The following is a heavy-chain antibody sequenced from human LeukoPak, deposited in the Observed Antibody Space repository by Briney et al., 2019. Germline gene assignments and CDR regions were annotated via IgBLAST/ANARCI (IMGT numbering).Heavy chain of an antibody. CDR1: GYTFTNYW. CDR2: IYPDDSDT. V-gene: IGHV5-51*01. CDR3: ARRRIPNREAFDI. Sequence: GESLKISCKGSGYTFTNYWIGWVRQMPGKGLQWMGIIYPDDSDTRYSPSFQGQVTISADKSISTAYLQWSSLKASDTAMYYCARRRIPNREAFDIWGQGTVATVSS. J-gene: IGHJ3*02. D-gene: IGHD2-2*02.